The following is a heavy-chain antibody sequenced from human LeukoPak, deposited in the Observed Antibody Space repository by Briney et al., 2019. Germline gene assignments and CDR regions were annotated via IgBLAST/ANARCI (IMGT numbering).Heavy chain of an antibody. D-gene: IGHD2-21*01. CDR2: IIPIFGTA. V-gene: IGHV1-69*13. Sequence: ASVKVSCKASGGTFSSYAISWVRQAPGQGLEWMGGIIPIFGTANYAQKFQGRVTITADESTSTAYMELRSLRSEDTAVYYCARAGYCGGDCYARAWFDPWGQGTLVTVSS. J-gene: IGHJ5*02. CDR3: ARAGYCGGDCYARAWFDP. CDR1: GGTFSSYA.